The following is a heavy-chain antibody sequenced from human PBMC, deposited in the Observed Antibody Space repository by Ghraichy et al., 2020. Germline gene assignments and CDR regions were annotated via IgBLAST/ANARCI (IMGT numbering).Heavy chain of an antibody. J-gene: IGHJ4*02. CDR1: GYTFTSYD. CDR2: MDPKSGNT. D-gene: IGHD6-19*01. Sequence: ASVKVACKASGYTFTSYDINWVRQATGQGLEWMGWMDPKSGNTGYEQRFQGRVTMTRNTSISTAYMELSSLRSEDTAVYYCARVAGTYSNGHFDYWGQGTQVTVSS. CDR3: ARVAGTYSNGHFDY. V-gene: IGHV1-8*01.